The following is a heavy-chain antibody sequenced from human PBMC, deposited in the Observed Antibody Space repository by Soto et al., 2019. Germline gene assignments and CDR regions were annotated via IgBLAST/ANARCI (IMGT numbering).Heavy chain of an antibody. D-gene: IGHD5-12*01. V-gene: IGHV3-23*01. J-gene: IGHJ4*02. CDR3: AKDHDEDFGYDLDYFDY. CDR1: GFTFSTYA. CDR2: ISASGGST. Sequence: GGSLRLSCAASGFTFSTYAITWVRQAPGKGLEWVSAISASGGSTYYADSVKGRFTISRDNAKNTLYLQMNSLRAEDTAVYYCAKDHDEDFGYDLDYFDYWGQGTLVTVSS.